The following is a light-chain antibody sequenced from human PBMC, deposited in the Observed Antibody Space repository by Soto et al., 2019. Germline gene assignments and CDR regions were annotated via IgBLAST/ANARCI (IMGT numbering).Light chain of an antibody. Sequence: AIQMTQSPSSLSASVGDRVTITCRASQGTRNDLGWYQQKPAKAPKLLIYAASSLQSGVPSRFSGSGSGTDFTLTISSLQPEDFATYYCLQDYNYPYTFGQGTKLEIK. V-gene: IGKV1-6*01. J-gene: IGKJ2*01. CDR3: LQDYNYPYT. CDR2: AAS. CDR1: QGTRND.